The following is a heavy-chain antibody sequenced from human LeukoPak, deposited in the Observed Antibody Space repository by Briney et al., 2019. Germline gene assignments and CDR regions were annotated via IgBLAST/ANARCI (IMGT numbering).Heavy chain of an antibody. Sequence: GGSLRLSCAASGFTFCSYGMHWVRQAPGKGLEWVAVIWYDGSNKYYADTVKGRFTISRDNSKSTLYLQMNSLRAEDTAVYYCAKDQDHDYGDYGWVDYWGQGTLVTVSS. CDR3: AKDQDHDYGDYGWVDY. V-gene: IGHV3-33*06. J-gene: IGHJ4*02. D-gene: IGHD4-17*01. CDR2: IWYDGSNK. CDR1: GFTFCSYG.